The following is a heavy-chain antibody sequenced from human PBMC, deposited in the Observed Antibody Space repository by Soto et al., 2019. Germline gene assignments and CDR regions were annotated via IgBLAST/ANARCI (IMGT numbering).Heavy chain of an antibody. J-gene: IGHJ6*02. CDR2: IYTSGST. Sequence: SETLSLTCTVSGGSISSYYWSWIRQPAGKGLEWIGRIYTSGSTNYNPSLKSRVTMSVDTSKNQFSLKLSSVTAADTAVYYCAREELTIFGVVISGYGMDVWCQGTTVTVSS. CDR1: GGSISSYY. CDR3: AREELTIFGVVISGYGMDV. V-gene: IGHV4-4*07. D-gene: IGHD3-3*01.